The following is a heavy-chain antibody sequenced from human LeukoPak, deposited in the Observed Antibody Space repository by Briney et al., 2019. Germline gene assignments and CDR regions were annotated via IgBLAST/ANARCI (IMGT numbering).Heavy chain of an antibody. V-gene: IGHV1-2*02. D-gene: IGHD1-7*01. CDR3: ARDRPGTGTLDY. CDR2: INPNSGGT. CDR1: GYTFTGYY. J-gene: IGHJ4*02. Sequence: ASVKVSCKASGYTFTGYYMHWVRQAPGQGLEWMGWINPNSGGTNYAQKFQGRVTMTRDTSISTAYMELSRLRSDDTAVYYCARDRPGTGTLDYWGQGTLVTVSS.